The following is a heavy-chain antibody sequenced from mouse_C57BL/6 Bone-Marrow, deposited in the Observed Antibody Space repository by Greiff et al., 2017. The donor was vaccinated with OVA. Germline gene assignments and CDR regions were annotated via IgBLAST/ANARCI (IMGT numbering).Heavy chain of an antibody. CDR3: ARGNVGSSFYAMDY. D-gene: IGHD1-1*01. CDR2: IDPANDNT. J-gene: IGHJ4*01. V-gene: IGHV14-3*01. CDR1: GFNIKNTY. Sequence: EVQVQQSVAELVRPGASVKLSCTASGFNIKNTYMHWVKQRPEQGLEWIGRIDPANDNTKYAPKFQGKATMTADTSSNTAYLQLSSLSSEDTAVDCCARGNVGSSFYAMDYWGQGTSVTVSS.